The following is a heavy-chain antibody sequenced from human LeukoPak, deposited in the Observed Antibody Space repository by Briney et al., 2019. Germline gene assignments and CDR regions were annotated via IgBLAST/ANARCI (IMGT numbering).Heavy chain of an antibody. D-gene: IGHD1-7*01. J-gene: IGHJ4*02. CDR1: GGSFSGYC. Sequence: PSETLSLTCAVYGGSFSGYCWSWIRQPPGKGLEWIGEINHSGSTNYNPSLKSRVTISVDTSKNQFSLKLSSVTAADTAVYYCARVRTGTRGDYWGQGTLVTVSS. V-gene: IGHV4-34*01. CDR3: ARVRTGTRGDY. CDR2: INHSGST.